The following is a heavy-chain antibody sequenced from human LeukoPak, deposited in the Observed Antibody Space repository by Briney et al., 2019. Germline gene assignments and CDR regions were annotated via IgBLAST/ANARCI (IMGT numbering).Heavy chain of an antibody. CDR1: GFTFSRYG. Sequence: GGSLRLSCGTSGFTFSRYGMHWVRQAPGKGLEWVAFIRYDGSNRYYADSVKGRFTISRDNSKNTLYLQMNSLRAEDTAVYYCARDALRAYYYYMDVWGKGTTVTISS. CDR3: ARDALRAYYYYMDV. V-gene: IGHV3-30*02. J-gene: IGHJ6*03. CDR2: IRYDGSNR.